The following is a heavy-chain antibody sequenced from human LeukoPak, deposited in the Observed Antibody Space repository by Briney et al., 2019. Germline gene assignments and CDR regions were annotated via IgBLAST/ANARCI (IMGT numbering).Heavy chain of an antibody. J-gene: IGHJ4*02. V-gene: IGHV4-61*01. D-gene: IGHD1-26*01. Sequence: SETLSLTCTVSGGSVSSGSYYWSWIRQPPGKGLEWIGYIYYTGSTNYNPSLKSRVTISVDTSKNQFSLKLSSVTAADTAVYYCARAYGDALIVGATTQTLFDYWGQGTLVTVSS. CDR1: GGSVSSGSYY. CDR2: IYYTGST. CDR3: ARAYGDALIVGATTQTLFDY.